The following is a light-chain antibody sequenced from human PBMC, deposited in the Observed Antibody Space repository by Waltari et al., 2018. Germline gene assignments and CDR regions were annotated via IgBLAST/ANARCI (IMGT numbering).Light chain of an antibody. CDR3: TPQSVGGVVL. J-gene: IGLJ3*02. Sequence: QSALTQPASVSGSPGQSITISCTGIGSAIDGSDFVSWYQHHPGKAPQVIIDDVTNRPAGISDRFSASKSANTASLPISGLPPEDEGDYYCTPQSVGGVVLFGGGTQVTVL. V-gene: IGLV2-14*03. CDR1: GSAIDGSDF. CDR2: DVT.